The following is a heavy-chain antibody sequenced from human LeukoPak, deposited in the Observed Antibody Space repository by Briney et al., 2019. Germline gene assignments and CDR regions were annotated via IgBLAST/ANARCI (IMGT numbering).Heavy chain of an antibody. Sequence: GGSLRLSCAASGFTFSSYDMHWVRQATGKGLEWVSAIGTAGDTYYPGSVKGRFTISRDNSKNTVDLRMNSLRAEDTAVYYCTRDPPSSGWSFDYWGQGTLVTVSS. D-gene: IGHD6-19*01. CDR1: GFTFSSYD. J-gene: IGHJ4*02. V-gene: IGHV3-13*01. CDR2: IGTAGDT. CDR3: TRDPPSSGWSFDY.